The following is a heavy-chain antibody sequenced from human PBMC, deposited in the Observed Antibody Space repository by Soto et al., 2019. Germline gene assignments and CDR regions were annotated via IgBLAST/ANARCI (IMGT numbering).Heavy chain of an antibody. D-gene: IGHD2-15*01. CDR3: ARVACSGGSCPLYYYYGMDV. CDR1: GFTFSSYC. CDR2: ICYDGSNK. V-gene: IGHV3-33*01. J-gene: IGHJ6*02. Sequence: XESLSLSCAASGFTFSSYCMHWVRQAPGKGLEWVAVICYDGSNKYYADSVKGRFTISRDNSKNTLYLQMNSLRAEDTAVYYCARVACSGGSCPLYYYYGMDVWGQGTTVTVSS.